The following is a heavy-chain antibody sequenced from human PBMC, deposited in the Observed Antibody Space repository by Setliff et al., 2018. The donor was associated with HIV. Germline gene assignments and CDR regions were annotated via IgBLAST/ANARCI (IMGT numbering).Heavy chain of an antibody. J-gene: IGHJ4*02. D-gene: IGHD3-22*01. Sequence: SETMSLTCAVYGESVSGYYWSWIRQPPGKGLEWIGEINHSGSTNYNPSLKSRVTISVDTSKSQFSLKLTSVTAADTAVYYCGRQVPVPGVAVTPIDYWGQGTLVTVSS. CDR1: GESVSGYY. CDR2: INHSGST. V-gene: IGHV4-34*01. CDR3: GRQVPVPGVAVTPIDY.